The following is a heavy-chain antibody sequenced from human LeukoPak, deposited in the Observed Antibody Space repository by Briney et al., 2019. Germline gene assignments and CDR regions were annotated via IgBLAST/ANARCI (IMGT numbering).Heavy chain of an antibody. CDR2: ISAYNGNT. J-gene: IGHJ6*03. V-gene: IGHV1-18*01. CDR3: AREGIAARSYYYMDV. Sequence: ASVKVSCKASGYTFTSYGISWVRQAPGQGLEGMGWISAYNGNTNYAQKLQGRVTMTTDTSTSTAYMELRSLRSDDTAVYYCAREGIAARSYYYMDVWGKGTTVTVSS. D-gene: IGHD6-6*01. CDR1: GYTFTSYG.